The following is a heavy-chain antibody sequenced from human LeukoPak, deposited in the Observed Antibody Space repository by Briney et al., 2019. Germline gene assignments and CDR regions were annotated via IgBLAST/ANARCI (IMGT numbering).Heavy chain of an antibody. J-gene: IGHJ4*02. CDR1: GYTFDIYA. CDR3: ARGVWSSHNKEYFLDY. Sequence: ASVKVSCKPSGYTFDIYAMNWVRQAPGQRPEWMGWINAGNGKTKYSQSFQGRVTITRDTSARTAYMELSSLRSEDTAVYYCARGVWSSHNKEYFLDYWGQGTPVTVSS. V-gene: IGHV1-3*01. D-gene: IGHD2-2*01. CDR2: INAGNGKT.